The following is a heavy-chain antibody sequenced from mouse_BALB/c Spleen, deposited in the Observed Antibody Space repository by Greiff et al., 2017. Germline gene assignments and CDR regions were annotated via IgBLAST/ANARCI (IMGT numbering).Heavy chain of an antibody. D-gene: IGHD2-4*01. J-gene: IGHJ3*01. Sequence: QVQLQQSGAELARPGASVKMSCKASGYTFTSYTMHWVKQRPGQGLEWIGYINPSSGYTNYNQKFKDKATLTADKSSSTAYMQLSSLTSEDSAVYYCARSGYYDYDRSPWFAYWGQGTLVTVSA. CDR3: ARSGYYDYDRSPWFAY. CDR2: INPSSGYT. CDR1: GYTFTSYT. V-gene: IGHV1-4*01.